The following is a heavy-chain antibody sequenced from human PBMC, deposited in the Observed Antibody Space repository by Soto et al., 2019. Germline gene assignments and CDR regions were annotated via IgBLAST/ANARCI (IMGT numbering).Heavy chain of an antibody. CDR3: AKGTPVNGDYALDY. V-gene: IGHV3-30*18. CDR1: GFTFSSFA. J-gene: IGHJ4*02. Sequence: LRLSCAASGFTFSSFAMHWVRQAPGKGLEWVALIAYDGNNKYFADSVKGRFTISRDNSKDTVYLQMDSLRPEDTAVYYCAKGTPVNGDYALDYWGQGSLVTVSS. D-gene: IGHD4-17*01. CDR2: IAYDGNNK.